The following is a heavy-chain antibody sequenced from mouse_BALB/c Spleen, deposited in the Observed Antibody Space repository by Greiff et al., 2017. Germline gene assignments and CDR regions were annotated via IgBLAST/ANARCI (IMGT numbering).Heavy chain of an antibody. J-gene: IGHJ3*01. CDR3: ARHYGYDRAWFAY. Sequence: EVQLVESGPGLVKPSQSLSLTCSVTGYSITSGYYWNWIRQFPGNKLEWMGYISYDGSNNYNPSLKNRISITRDTSKNQFFLKLNSVTTEDTATYYCARHYGYDRAWFAYWGQGTLVTVSA. D-gene: IGHD2-2*01. CDR2: ISYDGSN. V-gene: IGHV3-6*02. CDR1: GYSITSGYY.